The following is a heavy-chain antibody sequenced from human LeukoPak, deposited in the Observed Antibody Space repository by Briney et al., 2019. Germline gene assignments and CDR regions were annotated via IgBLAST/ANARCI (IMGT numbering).Heavy chain of an antibody. CDR1: GGSISSYY. D-gene: IGHD3-3*01. Sequence: PSETLSLTCTVSGGSISSYYWSWIRQPPGKGLEWIGYIHYSGSTNYNPSLKSRVTISVDTSKNQFSLKLSSVTAADTAVYYCARRLVWGGSHLDAFDIWGQGTMVTVSS. CDR2: IHYSGST. CDR3: ARRLVWGGSHLDAFDI. J-gene: IGHJ3*02. V-gene: IGHV4-59*08.